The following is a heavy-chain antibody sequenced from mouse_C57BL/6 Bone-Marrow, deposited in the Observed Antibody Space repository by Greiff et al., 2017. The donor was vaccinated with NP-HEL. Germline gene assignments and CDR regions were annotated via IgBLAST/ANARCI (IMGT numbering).Heavy chain of an antibody. CDR3: TTGGSSPYAMDY. J-gene: IGHJ4*01. V-gene: IGHV14-4*01. CDR2: IDPENGDT. Sequence: EVMLVESGAELVRPGASVKLSCTVSGFNIKDDYMHWVKQRPEQGLEWIGWIDPENGDTEYASKFQGKATITADTSSHTAYLQLSRLTSEATAVFYCTTGGSSPYAMDYWGQGTAVTVTS. CDR1: GFNIKDDY. D-gene: IGHD1-1*01.